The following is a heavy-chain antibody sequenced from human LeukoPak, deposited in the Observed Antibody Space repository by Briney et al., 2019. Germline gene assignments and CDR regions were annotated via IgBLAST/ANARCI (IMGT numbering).Heavy chain of an antibody. CDR3: ARAAVAGGYYYYYVDV. D-gene: IGHD6-19*01. CDR1: GGTFSSYA. CDR2: IIPIFGTA. V-gene: IGHV1-69*05. Sequence: GASVKVSCKASGGTFSSYAISWVRQAPGQGLEWMGGIIPIFGTANYAQKFQGRVTIATDESTSTAYMELSSLRSEDTAVYYCARAAVAGGYYYYYVDVWGKGTTVTVSS. J-gene: IGHJ6*03.